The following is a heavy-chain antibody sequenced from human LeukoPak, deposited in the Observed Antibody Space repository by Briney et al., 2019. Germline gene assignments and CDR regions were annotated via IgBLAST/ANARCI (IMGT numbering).Heavy chain of an antibody. D-gene: IGHD3-22*01. CDR1: GGSISSYY. CDR3: ARVGLQYYYDSSGYYFDY. V-gene: IGHV4-59*01. Sequence: SETLSLTCTVFGGSISSYYWSWIRQPPGKGLEWIGYIYYSGSTNYNPSLKSRVTISVDTSKNQFSLKLSSVTAADTAVYYCARVGLQYYYDSSGYYFDYWGQGTLVTVSS. J-gene: IGHJ4*02. CDR2: IYYSGST.